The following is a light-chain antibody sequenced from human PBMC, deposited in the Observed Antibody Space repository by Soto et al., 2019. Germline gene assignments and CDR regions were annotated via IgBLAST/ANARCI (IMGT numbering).Light chain of an antibody. CDR1: QSVSST. J-gene: IGKJ2*01. CDR3: QQYNNWPPYT. V-gene: IGKV3-15*01. CDR2: GAS. Sequence: EIVMTQSPATLSVSPGERATLSCRASQSVSSTLAWYQQKPGQAPRRLIYGASTRATGIPARFSGSGSGTEFTLTISSLQSEDFAVYYCQQYNNWPPYTFGHGTKLEIK.